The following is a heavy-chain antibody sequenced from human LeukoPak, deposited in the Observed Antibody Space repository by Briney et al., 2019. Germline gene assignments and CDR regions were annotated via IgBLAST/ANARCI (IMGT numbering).Heavy chain of an antibody. CDR2: IYPGHSDT. V-gene: IGHV5-51*01. D-gene: IGHD2-2*01. Sequence: GESLKISCKGSGYSFTTYWIGWVRQMPGKGLEWMGIIYPGHSDTRYRPSFQGQVTISAEKSISTAYLQWSGLEASDTAMYYCARRRYCNSTSCYAGAFDVWGQGTMVTVSS. J-gene: IGHJ3*01. CDR3: ARRRYCNSTSCYAGAFDV. CDR1: GYSFTTYW.